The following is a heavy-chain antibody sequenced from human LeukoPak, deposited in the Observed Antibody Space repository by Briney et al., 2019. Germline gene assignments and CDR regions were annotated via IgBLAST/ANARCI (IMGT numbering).Heavy chain of an antibody. CDR1: GCPISSYY. J-gene: IGHJ6*03. Sequence: SETLSLNCTVYGCPISSYYWSWIRQPAGKGLEWIRRIYTSGSTNYHPSLKSRVTMSVDTSKNQFSLKLSSVTAADTAVYYCAREWDCSSTSCPPYYYYYYMDVWGKGTTVTVSS. CDR2: IYTSGST. D-gene: IGHD2-2*01. V-gene: IGHV4-4*07. CDR3: AREWDCSSTSCPPYYYYYYMDV.